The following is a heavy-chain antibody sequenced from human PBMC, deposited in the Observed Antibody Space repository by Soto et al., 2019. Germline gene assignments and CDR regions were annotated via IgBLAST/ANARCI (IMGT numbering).Heavy chain of an antibody. CDR1: GLPFSTYS. CDR2: ISGASAHI. Sequence: LRLSCAASGLPFSTYSMTWVRQAPGKGLEWVSAISGASAHIYYAGAVEGRFTISRDNARNSVYLQLNSLRAEDTAIYYCASAPGLYYFGDWGQGIPVTISS. CDR3: ASAPGLYYFGD. V-gene: IGHV3-21*01. J-gene: IGHJ4*02.